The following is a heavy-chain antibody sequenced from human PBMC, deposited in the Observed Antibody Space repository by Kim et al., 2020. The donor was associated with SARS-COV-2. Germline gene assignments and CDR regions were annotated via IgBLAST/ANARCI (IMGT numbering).Heavy chain of an antibody. CDR2: INAGNGNT. V-gene: IGHV1-3*01. J-gene: IGHJ4*02. CDR3: ARDGSGPKGFDY. Sequence: ASVKVSCKASGYTFTSYAMHWVRQAPGQRLEWMGWINAGNGNTKYSQKFQGRVTITRDTSASTAYMELSSLRSEDTAVYYCARDGSGPKGFDYWGQGTLVTVSS. CDR1: GYTFTSYA.